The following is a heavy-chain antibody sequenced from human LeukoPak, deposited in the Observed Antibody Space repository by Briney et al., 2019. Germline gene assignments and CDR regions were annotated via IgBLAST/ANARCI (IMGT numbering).Heavy chain of an antibody. J-gene: IGHJ4*02. CDR2: ISSDSSHI. CDR1: GFTFSSYS. CDR3: VSSQVGAPFDY. V-gene: IGHV3-21*01. D-gene: IGHD1-26*01. Sequence: PGGSLRLSCAASGFTFSSYSMNWVRQAPGKGLEWVSVISSDSSHIYYADSVKGRFTVSRDNAKTSLYLQMNSLRVEDTAVYYCVSSQVGAPFDYWGQGTLVTVSS.